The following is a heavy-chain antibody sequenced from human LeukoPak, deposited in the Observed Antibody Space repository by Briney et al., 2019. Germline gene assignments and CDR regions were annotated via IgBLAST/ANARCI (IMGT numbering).Heavy chain of an antibody. CDR3: ARNFHRRLYDSSGYYPY. CDR1: GFTFSSYA. CDR2: ISSSSTTI. J-gene: IGHJ4*02. D-gene: IGHD3-22*01. Sequence: PGGSLRLSCAASGFTFSSYAMHWVRQAPGKGLECVSYISSSSTTIYYADSVKGRFTISRDNAKNSLYLQMNSLRAEDTAVYYCARNFHRRLYDSSGYYPYWGQGTLVTVSS. V-gene: IGHV3-48*01.